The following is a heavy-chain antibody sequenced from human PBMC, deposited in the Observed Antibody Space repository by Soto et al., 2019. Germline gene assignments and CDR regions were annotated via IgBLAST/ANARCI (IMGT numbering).Heavy chain of an antibody. J-gene: IGHJ5*02. D-gene: IGHD6-6*01. CDR3: ARGSHSSSSAWFDP. Sequence: SETLSLTCAVSGGSISSSNWWSGVRQPPGKGLEWIGEIYHSGSTNNNPSLKSRGTISVDKSKNQSSLKLSSVTAADTAVYYCARGSHSSSSAWFDPWGQGTLVTVSS. CDR1: GGSISSSNW. V-gene: IGHV4-4*02. CDR2: IYHSGST.